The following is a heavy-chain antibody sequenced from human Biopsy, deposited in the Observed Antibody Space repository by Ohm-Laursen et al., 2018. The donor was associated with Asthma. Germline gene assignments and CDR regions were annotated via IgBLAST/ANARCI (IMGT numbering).Heavy chain of an antibody. V-gene: IGHV3-30*18. Sequence: SSLRLSCTATGFRFPIYGMHWVRQAPGKGLDWVAVISFDGTNRNYTDSVKGRFTISRDNSGNTLHLVMNSLRAEDTAVYFCAKEVFPGWELRRGPDSWGQGTLVTVSS. CDR1: GFRFPIYG. CDR3: AKEVFPGWELRRGPDS. J-gene: IGHJ4*02. D-gene: IGHD1-26*01. CDR2: ISFDGTNR.